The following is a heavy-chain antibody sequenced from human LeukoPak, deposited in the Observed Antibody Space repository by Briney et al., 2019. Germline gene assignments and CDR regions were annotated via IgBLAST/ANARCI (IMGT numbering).Heavy chain of an antibody. CDR1: GFTFSSYS. CDR3: ARNLGSSWYSKHYYMDV. V-gene: IGHV3-21*01. Sequence: GGSLRLSCAASGFTFSSYSMNWVRPAPGKGLEWVSSISSSSSYIYYADSVKGRFTISRDNAKNSLYLQMNSLRAEDTAVYYCARNLGSSWYSKHYYMDVWGKGTTVTVSS. J-gene: IGHJ6*03. CDR2: ISSSSSYI. D-gene: IGHD6-13*01.